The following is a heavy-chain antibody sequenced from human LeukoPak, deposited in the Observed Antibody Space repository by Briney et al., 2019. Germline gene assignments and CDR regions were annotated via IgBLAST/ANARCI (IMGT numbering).Heavy chain of an antibody. D-gene: IGHD3-16*02. CDR3: ARGRITFGGVIVIQYFDY. J-gene: IGHJ4*02. CDR2: MNPNSGNT. V-gene: IGHV1-8*01. Sequence: ASVKVSCKASGYTFTSYDINWVRQATGQGLEWMGWMNPNSGNTGYAQKFQGRVTMTRNTSISTDYMELSSLRSEDTAVYYCARGRITFGGVIVIQYFDYWGQGTLVTVSS. CDR1: GYTFTSYD.